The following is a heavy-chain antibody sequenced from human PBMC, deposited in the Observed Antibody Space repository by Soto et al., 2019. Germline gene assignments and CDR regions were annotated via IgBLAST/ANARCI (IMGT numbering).Heavy chain of an antibody. D-gene: IGHD6-13*01. CDR2: IYYSGST. J-gene: IGHJ5*02. V-gene: IGHV4-59*01. Sequence: SETLSLTCTVSGGSISSYYWSWIRQPPGKGLGWIGYIYYSGSTNYNPSLKSRVTISVDTSKNQFSLKLSSVTAADTAVYYCARDKQQLVWSGWFDPWGQGTLVPVSS. CDR1: GGSISSYY. CDR3: ARDKQQLVWSGWFDP.